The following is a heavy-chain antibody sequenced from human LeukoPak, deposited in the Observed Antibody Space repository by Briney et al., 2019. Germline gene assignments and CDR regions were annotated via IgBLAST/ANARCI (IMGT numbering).Heavy chain of an antibody. V-gene: IGHV4-59*01. J-gene: IGHJ6*02. CDR3: ARGLYYYYGMDV. CDR2: TYYSGST. CDR1: GGSISSYY. Sequence: SSETLSLTCTVSGGSISSYYWSWIRQPPGKGLEWIGYTYYSGSTYYSPSLKTRVTISVDTSKNQFSLTLSSVTAADTAVYYCARGLYYYYGMDVWGQGTTVTVSS.